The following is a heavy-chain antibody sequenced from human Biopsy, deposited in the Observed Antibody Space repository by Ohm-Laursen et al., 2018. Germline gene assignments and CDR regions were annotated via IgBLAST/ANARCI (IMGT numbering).Heavy chain of an antibody. CDR3: ARDSSRRAREGGMDV. CDR1: GFTFSNSG. V-gene: IGHV3-30*03. D-gene: IGHD6-6*01. CDR2: ISYDGSKT. J-gene: IGHJ6*02. Sequence: SLRLSCAAPGFTFSNSGMHWVRQAPGKGLEWVAAISYDGSKTDYGDSVKGRLNISRDNSKNTLDLQLNSLRVEDTAVYYCARDSSRRAREGGMDVWGQGTTVTVSS.